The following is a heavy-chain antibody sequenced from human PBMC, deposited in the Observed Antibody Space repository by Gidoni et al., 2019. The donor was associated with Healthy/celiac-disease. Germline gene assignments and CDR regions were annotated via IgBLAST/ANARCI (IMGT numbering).Heavy chain of an antibody. V-gene: IGHV4-61*02. CDR1: GGSISSGSYY. D-gene: IGHD2-15*01. CDR3: ARDQVVVAATRGAFDI. Sequence: QVQLQESGPGLVKPSQTLSLTCTVSGGSISSGSYYWSWIRQPAGKGLEWIGRIYTSGSTNYHPSLKSRVTISVDTSKNQFSLKLSSVTAADTAVYYCARDQVVVAATRGAFDIWGQGTMVTVSS. J-gene: IGHJ3*02. CDR2: IYTSGST.